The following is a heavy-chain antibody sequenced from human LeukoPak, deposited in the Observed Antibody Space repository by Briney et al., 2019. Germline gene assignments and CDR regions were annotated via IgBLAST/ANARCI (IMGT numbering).Heavy chain of an antibody. D-gene: IGHD4-23*01. CDR2: IRSEADGGTL. CDR3: TTVIMGTPKDDY. CDR1: EFSLINAW. Sequence: GGSLRLSCAASEFSLINAWMSWVRQAPGKGLEWVGRIRSEADGGTLDYAALVKGRFTISRDASKNTLYLQMNSLKTEDTAVYYCTTVIMGTPKDDYWGQGTLVTVSS. V-gene: IGHV3-15*01. J-gene: IGHJ4*02.